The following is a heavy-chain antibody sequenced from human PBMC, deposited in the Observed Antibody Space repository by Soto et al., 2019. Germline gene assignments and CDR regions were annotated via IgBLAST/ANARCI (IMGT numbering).Heavy chain of an antibody. CDR1: GFSFVNYA. D-gene: IGHD6-19*01. CDR2: LSGSGTST. CDR3: AKATTNGGWFNPFDS. Sequence: LRLSYAASGFSFVNYAMNWFRQAPGKGLEWVSGLSGSGTSTYYADSVKGRFTISRDNSRDTLFLQMNSLTADDTAVYYCAKATTNGGWFNPFDSWGQGALVTVSS. V-gene: IGHV3-23*01. J-gene: IGHJ4*02.